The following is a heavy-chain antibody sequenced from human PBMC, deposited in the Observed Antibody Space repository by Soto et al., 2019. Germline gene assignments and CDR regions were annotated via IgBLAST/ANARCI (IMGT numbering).Heavy chain of an antibody. Sequence: EASVKVSCKASGYTFTSYGISWVRQAPGQGLEWMGWISAYNGNTNYAQKLQGRVTMTTDTSTSTAYMGLSSLRSEDTAVYYCAREVWHYDSSGYFGTGVSVDAFDIWGQGTMVTVSS. CDR3: AREVWHYDSSGYFGTGVSVDAFDI. D-gene: IGHD3-22*01. V-gene: IGHV1-18*01. CDR2: ISAYNGNT. CDR1: GYTFTSYG. J-gene: IGHJ3*02.